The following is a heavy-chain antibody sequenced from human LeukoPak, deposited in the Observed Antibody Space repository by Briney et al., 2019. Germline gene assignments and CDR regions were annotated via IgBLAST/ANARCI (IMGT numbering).Heavy chain of an antibody. V-gene: IGHV3-30*03. CDR3: VRSAFHAGSGNYYDY. D-gene: IGHD3-22*01. CDR1: GFTFSSYG. J-gene: IGHJ4*02. Sequence: PGGSLRLSCAASGFTFSSYGMHWVRQAPGKGLEWVAVISYDGSSKYYADSVKGRFTISRDNAENTLYLQMNSLRVEDTAVYYCVRSAFHAGSGNYYDYWGQGTLVTVSS. CDR2: ISYDGSSK.